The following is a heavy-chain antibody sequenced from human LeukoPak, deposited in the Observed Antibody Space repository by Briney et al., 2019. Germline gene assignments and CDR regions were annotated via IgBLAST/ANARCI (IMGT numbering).Heavy chain of an antibody. Sequence: GGSLRLSCAASGFTFSSYEMNWARQAPGKGLEWVSYISSSGSTIYYADSVKGRFTISRDNAKNSLYLQMNSLRAEDTAVYYCARAYSSSWYISDDAFDIWGQGTMVTVSS. D-gene: IGHD6-13*01. J-gene: IGHJ3*02. V-gene: IGHV3-48*03. CDR2: ISSSGSTI. CDR3: ARAYSSSWYISDDAFDI. CDR1: GFTFSSYE.